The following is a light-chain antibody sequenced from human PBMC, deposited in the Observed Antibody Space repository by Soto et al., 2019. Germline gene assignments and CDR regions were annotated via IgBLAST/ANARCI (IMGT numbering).Light chain of an antibody. CDR1: QSVLKTSNEKNY. CDR2: WSS. Sequence: DIVLTQSPDSLAVSLGETATINCKSSQSVLKTSNEKNYLAWYQPKPGQPPKLLIYWSSTRESGVPDRFSGSGSGTDFTLTISSLQADDVAIYYCQQYYIIPYTFGQGTKLEIK. J-gene: IGKJ2*01. CDR3: QQYYIIPYT. V-gene: IGKV4-1*01.